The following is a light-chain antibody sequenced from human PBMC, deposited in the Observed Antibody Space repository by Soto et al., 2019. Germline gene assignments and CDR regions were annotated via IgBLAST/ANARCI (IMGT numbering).Light chain of an antibody. Sequence: EIVMTQSPATLSVSPGERATLSCRASQSVSSNLAWYQQKPGQAPRLLIYGAFTRATGIPARYNGSGSGTELTLTISNLQSEDFEVYYCQQYNNWPPLTFGRGTKVQIK. V-gene: IGKV3-15*01. J-gene: IGKJ4*01. CDR1: QSVSSN. CDR2: GAF. CDR3: QQYNNWPPLT.